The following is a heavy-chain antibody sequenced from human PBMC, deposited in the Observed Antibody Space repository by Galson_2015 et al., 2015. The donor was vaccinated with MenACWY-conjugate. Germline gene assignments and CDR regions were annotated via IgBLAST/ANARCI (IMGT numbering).Heavy chain of an antibody. CDR1: GGSVNSGSYY. V-gene: IGHV4-61*01. J-gene: IGHJ4*02. D-gene: IGHD6-25*01. CDR3: ARYLRRSYYFDY. Sequence: ETLSLTCTVSGGSVNSGSYYWSWIRQPPGKGLEWIGYIYYSGSTNYNPSLKSRVTISVDTSKNQFSPKLSSVTAADTAVYYCARYLRRSYYFDYWGQGTLVTVSS. CDR2: IYYSGST.